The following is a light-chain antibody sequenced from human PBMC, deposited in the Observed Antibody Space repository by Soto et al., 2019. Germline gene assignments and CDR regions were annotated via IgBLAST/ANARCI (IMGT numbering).Light chain of an antibody. Sequence: DIQMTQSPSSLSASVGDRVTITCLASQGISNYLAWYQQKPGKVPKLLIYAASTLQSGVPSRFSGSGSGTDFTLTIGSLQPEDVATYYCQKYNSAPWTFGQGTKVDIK. J-gene: IGKJ1*01. CDR1: QGISNY. CDR3: QKYNSAPWT. CDR2: AAS. V-gene: IGKV1-27*01.